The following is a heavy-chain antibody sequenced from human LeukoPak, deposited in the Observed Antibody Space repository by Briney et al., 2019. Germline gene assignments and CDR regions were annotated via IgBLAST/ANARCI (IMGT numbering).Heavy chain of an antibody. CDR2: ISGSGGST. J-gene: IGHJ4*02. D-gene: IGHD3-10*01. Sequence: GGSLRLSCAASGFTFSGYAMSWVRQAPGKGLEWVSAISGSGGSTYYPDSVKGRFTISRDNSKNTLYLQMNSLRAEDTAVYYCAKGSNSGITMVRGVIKSYFDYWGQGTLVTVSS. CDR3: AKGSNSGITMVRGVIKSYFDY. CDR1: GFTFSGYA. V-gene: IGHV3-23*01.